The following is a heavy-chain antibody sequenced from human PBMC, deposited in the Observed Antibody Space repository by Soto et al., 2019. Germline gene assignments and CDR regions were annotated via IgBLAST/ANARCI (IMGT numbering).Heavy chain of an antibody. J-gene: IGHJ6*02. CDR3: ARDHSSGWYGPYYYYGMDV. Sequence: QVQLVQSGAEVKKPGASVKVSCKASGYTFTSYDINWVRQATGQGLEWMGWMNPNSGNTGYAQKFQGRGTMTRNTSRSTAYMELSSLRSEDTAVYYCARDHSSGWYGPYYYYGMDVWGQGTTVTVSS. CDR1: GYTFTSYD. CDR2: MNPNSGNT. D-gene: IGHD6-19*01. V-gene: IGHV1-8*01.